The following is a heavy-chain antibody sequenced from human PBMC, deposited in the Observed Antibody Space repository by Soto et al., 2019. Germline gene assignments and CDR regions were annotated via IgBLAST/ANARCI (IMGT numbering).Heavy chain of an antibody. J-gene: IGHJ6*02. CDR1: GDSITSVSDY. Sequence: ASETLSLTCTVSGDSITSVSDYWSWIRQPPGKGLEWIGYIYYSGSADYNPSLGSRVTISIDTSKNQFSLKLTSVTAADTAVYYCARGVGFGYYYYNMDLWGQGTTVTVCS. CDR3: ARGVGFGYYYYNMDL. CDR2: IYYSGSA. D-gene: IGHD3-10*01. V-gene: IGHV4-61*01.